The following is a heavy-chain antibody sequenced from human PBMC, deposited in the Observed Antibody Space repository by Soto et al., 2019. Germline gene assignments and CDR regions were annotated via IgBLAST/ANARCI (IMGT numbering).Heavy chain of an antibody. Sequence: GASVKVSCKASGYTFTSYAMHWVRQGRGQRLEWMGWINAGNGNTKYSQEFQGRVTITRDTSASTAYMELSSLRSEDTAVHYCARDFSWRGSYGNLDYWGQGTLVTVSS. CDR3: ARDFSWRGSYGNLDY. D-gene: IGHD5-18*01. CDR1: GYTFTSYA. J-gene: IGHJ4*02. V-gene: IGHV1-3*01. CDR2: INAGNGNT.